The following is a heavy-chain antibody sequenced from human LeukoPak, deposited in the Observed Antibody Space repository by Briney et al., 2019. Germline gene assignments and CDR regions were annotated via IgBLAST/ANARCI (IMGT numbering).Heavy chain of an antibody. CDR3: ARGAYSNYNDAFDI. D-gene: IGHD4-11*01. CDR2: IYYSGST. V-gene: IGHV4-39*07. CDR1: GGSISSSRDY. J-gene: IGHJ3*02. Sequence: SETLSLTCTVSGGSISSSRDYWAWLRQPPGKGLEWIANIYYSGSTYYSPSLKSRVTISVDTSKNQFSLNLSSVTAADTAVYYCARGAYSNYNDAFDIWGQGTMVTVSS.